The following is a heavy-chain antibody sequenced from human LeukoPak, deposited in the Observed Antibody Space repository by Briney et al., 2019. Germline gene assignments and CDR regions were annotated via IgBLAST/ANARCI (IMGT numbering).Heavy chain of an antibody. CDR3: AKVPDIVVVPAAID. V-gene: IGHV3-48*04. D-gene: IGHD2-2*02. CDR1: GFTFSSYA. J-gene: IGHJ4*02. Sequence: GGSLRLSCAASGFTFSSYAMSWVRQAPGKGLEYVSYISSGSGTIYYADSVQGRFTISRDNAKNSLYLQMNSLSAEDTAVYYCAKVPDIVVVPAAIDWGQGTLVTVSS. CDR2: ISSGSGTI.